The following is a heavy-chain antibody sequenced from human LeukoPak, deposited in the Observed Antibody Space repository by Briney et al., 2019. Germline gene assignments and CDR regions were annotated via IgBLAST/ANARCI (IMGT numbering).Heavy chain of an antibody. Sequence: PSETLSLTGAVDGGAFSGYYWSWIRKPPGKGLEWIGEINHSGSTNYNPSLKSRVTISVDTSKNQFSLKLSSVTAADTAVYYCARAGVAGASYYYYYMDVWGKGTTVTVSS. CDR2: INHSGST. CDR3: ARAGVAGASYYYYYMDV. D-gene: IGHD6-19*01. J-gene: IGHJ6*03. CDR1: GGAFSGYY. V-gene: IGHV4-34*01.